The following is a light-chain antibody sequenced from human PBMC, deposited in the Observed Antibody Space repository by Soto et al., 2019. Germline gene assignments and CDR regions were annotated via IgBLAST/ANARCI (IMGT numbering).Light chain of an antibody. CDR1: SSDIGDNNY. Sequence: QSALTQPGSVSGSPGQSITVSCTGTSSDIGDNNYVSWYQQHPGKAPKLIIYEVSHRPSGVSTRFSGSKSGNTASLTISGLQAEDEADYHCSSYTSTTTLVFGGGTKVTVL. CDR2: EVS. V-gene: IGLV2-14*01. CDR3: SSYTSTTTLV. J-gene: IGLJ2*01.